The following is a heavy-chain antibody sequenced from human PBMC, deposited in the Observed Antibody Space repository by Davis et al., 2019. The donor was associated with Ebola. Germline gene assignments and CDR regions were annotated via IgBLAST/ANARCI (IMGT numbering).Heavy chain of an antibody. CDR2: INPNSGGT. J-gene: IGHJ6*02. Sequence: ASVKVSCKASGYTFTDYYMHWVRQAPGQGLEWMGWINPNSGGTNYAQKFQGWLTMTRDTSISTAYMELSRLRSDDPAVYYCARDRPIAVAGTFYYYGMDVWGQGTTVTVSS. CDR3: ARDRPIAVAGTFYYYGMDV. D-gene: IGHD6-19*01. CDR1: GYTFTDYY. V-gene: IGHV1-2*04.